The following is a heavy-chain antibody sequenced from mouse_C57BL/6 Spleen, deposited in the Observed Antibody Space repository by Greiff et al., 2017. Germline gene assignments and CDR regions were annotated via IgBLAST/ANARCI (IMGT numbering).Heavy chain of an antibody. J-gene: IGHJ3*01. CDR3: ARSGTGFAY. D-gene: IGHD3-1*01. V-gene: IGHV1-54*01. CDR1: GYAFTNYL. CDR2: INPGSGGT. Sequence: VQVVESGAELVRPGTSVKVSCKASGYAFTNYLIEWVKQRPGQGLEWIGVINPGSGGTNYNEKFKGKATLTADKSSSTAYMQLSSLTSEDSAVYFCARSGTGFAYWGQGTLVTVSA.